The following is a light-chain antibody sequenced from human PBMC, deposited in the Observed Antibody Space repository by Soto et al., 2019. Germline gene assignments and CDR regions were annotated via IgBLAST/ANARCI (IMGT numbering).Light chain of an antibody. CDR3: QQLSNWPPIT. CDR2: DAS. Sequence: EIVLTQSPATLSLSPGERATLSCRASQSVSSYLAWYQQKPGQAPRLLIYDASNRATGIPARFSGSGSGTDFTLTISSLVPEDLAVYYCQQLSNWPPITFGQGTRLEIK. V-gene: IGKV3-11*01. J-gene: IGKJ5*01. CDR1: QSVSSY.